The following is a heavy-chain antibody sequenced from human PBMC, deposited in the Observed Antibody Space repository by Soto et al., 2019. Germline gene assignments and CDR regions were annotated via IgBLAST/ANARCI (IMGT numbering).Heavy chain of an antibody. CDR3: ARHGEDYVFWSGYPYFDY. CDR2: IYYSGST. D-gene: IGHD3-3*01. J-gene: IGHJ4*02. Sequence: PSETLSLTCTVSGGSISSSSYYWGWIRQPPGKGLEWIGSIYYSGSTYYNPSLKSRVTISVDTSKNQFSLKLRSVTAADTDVYNFARHGEDYVFWSGYPYFDYWGRETLVTVSS. CDR1: GGSISSSSYY. V-gene: IGHV4-39*01.